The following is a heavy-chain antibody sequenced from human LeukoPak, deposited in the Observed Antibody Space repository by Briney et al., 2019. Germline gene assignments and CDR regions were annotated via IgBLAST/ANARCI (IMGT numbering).Heavy chain of an antibody. Sequence: GGSLRLSCAASGFTFSSYEMNWVRQAPGKGLEWVSAISGSGGSTYYADSVKGRFTISRDNSKNTLYLQMNSLRAEDTAVYYCAKDWIRGKRYYPVWFDPWGQGTLVTVSS. D-gene: IGHD3-10*01. CDR1: GFTFSSYE. V-gene: IGHV3-23*01. CDR3: AKDWIRGKRYYPVWFDP. CDR2: ISGSGGST. J-gene: IGHJ5*02.